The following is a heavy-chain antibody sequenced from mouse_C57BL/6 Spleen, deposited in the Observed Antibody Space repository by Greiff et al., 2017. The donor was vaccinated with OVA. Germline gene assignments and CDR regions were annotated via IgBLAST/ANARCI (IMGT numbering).Heavy chain of an antibody. D-gene: IGHD1-1*01. Sequence: EVKLVESGGDLVKPGGSLKLSCAASGFTFSSYGMSWVRQTPDKRLEWVATISSGGSYTYYPDSVKGRFTISRDNAKNTLYLQMSSLKSEDTAMYYCARPPGSSYWYFDVWGTGTTVTVSS. CDR2: ISSGGSYT. CDR1: GFTFSSYG. J-gene: IGHJ1*03. CDR3: ARPPGSSYWYFDV. V-gene: IGHV5-6*01.